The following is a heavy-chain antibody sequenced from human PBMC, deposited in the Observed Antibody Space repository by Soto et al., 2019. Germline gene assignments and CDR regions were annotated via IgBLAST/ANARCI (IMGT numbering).Heavy chain of an antibody. J-gene: IGHJ4*02. Sequence: ASVKVSCKASGYTFTSYYMHWVRQAPGQGLEWMGIINPSGGSTSYAQKFQGRVTMTRDTSTSTVYMELSSLRSEDTAVYYCARTNIAVAVTGHFHYWGQGIRVTVSS. CDR3: ARTNIAVAVTGHFHY. D-gene: IGHD6-19*01. CDR2: INPSGGST. V-gene: IGHV1-46*01. CDR1: GYTFTSYY.